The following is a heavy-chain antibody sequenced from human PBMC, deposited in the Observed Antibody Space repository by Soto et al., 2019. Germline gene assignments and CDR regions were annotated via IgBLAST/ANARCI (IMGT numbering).Heavy chain of an antibody. Sequence: QVQLQQWGAGLLKPSETLSLTCAVYGGSFSGYSWTWIRQPPGTGLEWIGEINHSGSTNYNPSLKCRVTISVDTSKNQFSLKLTSVTAADTAVYYCARDKITGLFDYWCQGALVTVSS. CDR2: INHSGST. CDR1: GGSFSGYS. D-gene: IGHD2-8*02. J-gene: IGHJ4*02. V-gene: IGHV4-34*01. CDR3: ARDKITGLFDY.